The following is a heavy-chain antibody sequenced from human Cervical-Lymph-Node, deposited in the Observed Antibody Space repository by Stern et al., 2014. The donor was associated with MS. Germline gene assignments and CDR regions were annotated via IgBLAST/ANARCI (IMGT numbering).Heavy chain of an antibody. Sequence: QVQLVQSGAELKRPGSSVKVSCRASRGNFDSFVIIWVRQAPGQGLEWMGGIIPIFGTKHYAQKFQGRVTFTVDESTTTAFMELSSLGSEDTAVYYCARRLGYSSGWYAFESWGQGTRVTVSS. CDR2: IIPIFGTK. CDR3: ARRLGYSSGWYAFES. D-gene: IGHD6-19*01. CDR1: RGNFDSFV. J-gene: IGHJ3*01. V-gene: IGHV1-69*01.